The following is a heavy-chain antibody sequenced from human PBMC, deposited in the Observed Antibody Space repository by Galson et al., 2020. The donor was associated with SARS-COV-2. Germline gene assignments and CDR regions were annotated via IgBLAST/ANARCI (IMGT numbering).Heavy chain of an antibody. CDR1: GFTFSSHD. J-gene: IGHJ4*02. CDR3: ARDGQTGSGGAFDY. CDR2: IFFDGSDK. V-gene: IGHV3-33*01. Sequence: GGSLRLSCAASGFTFSSHDMHWVRQAPGKGLEWVAQIFFDGSDKYYVDSVKGRFTISRDSSKNTVYLQMNNLRADDTAVYYCARDGQTGSGGAFDYWGQGTLVTVSS. D-gene: IGHD2-8*02.